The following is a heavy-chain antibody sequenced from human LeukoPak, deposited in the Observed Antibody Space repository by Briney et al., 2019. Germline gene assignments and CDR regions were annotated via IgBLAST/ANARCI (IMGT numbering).Heavy chain of an antibody. CDR1: GYSISSGYY. V-gene: IGHV4-61*01. D-gene: IGHD6-19*01. CDR2: IYYSGST. J-gene: IGHJ4*02. Sequence: SETLSLTCTVSGYSISSGYYWGWIRQPPGKGLEWIGYIYYSGSTNYNPSLKSRVTISVDTSKNQFSLKLSSVTAADTAMYYCASIAVAGTGIDFDYWGQGTLVTVSS. CDR3: ASIAVAGTGIDFDY.